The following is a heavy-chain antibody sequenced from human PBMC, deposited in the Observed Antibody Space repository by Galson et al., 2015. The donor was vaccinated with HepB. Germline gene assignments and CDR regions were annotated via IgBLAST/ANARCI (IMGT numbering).Heavy chain of an antibody. CDR2: IWYDGSNK. CDR1: GFTFSSYG. D-gene: IGHD3-10*01. CDR3: ARGPSDYYGSGKEKYYYYYYGMDV. Sequence: SLRLSCAASGFTFSSYGMHWVRQAPGKGLEWVAVIWYDGSNKYYADSVKGRFTISRDNSKNTLYLQMNSLRAEDTAVYYCARGPSDYYGSGKEKYYYYYYGMDVWGQGTTVTVSS. V-gene: IGHV3-33*01. J-gene: IGHJ6*02.